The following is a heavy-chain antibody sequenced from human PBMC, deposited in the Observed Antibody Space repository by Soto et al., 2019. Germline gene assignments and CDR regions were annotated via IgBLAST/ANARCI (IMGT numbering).Heavy chain of an antibody. CDR2: INAGNGNT. D-gene: IGHD5-18*01. CDR1: GCTSTSDA. CDR3: ASRGYSYGYQDY. J-gene: IGHJ4*02. Sequence: ASVKVSCKASGCTSTSDAMHWVRQAPGQRLEWMGWINAGNGNTKYSQKFQGRVTITRDTSASTAYMELSSLRSEDTAVYYCASRGYSYGYQDYWGQGTLVTVSS. V-gene: IGHV1-3*01.